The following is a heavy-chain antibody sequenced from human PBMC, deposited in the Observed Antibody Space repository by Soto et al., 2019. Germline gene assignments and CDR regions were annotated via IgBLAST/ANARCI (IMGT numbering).Heavy chain of an antibody. CDR1: GYTFTSYG. Sequence: QVQLVQSGAEVKKPGASVKVSCKASGYTFTSYGISWVRQPPGQGLEWTGWISAYNGNTNYAQKLQGRVTMTTDTATSRAYMEVRSLRSDDTAVYYCAREGGMGVLVSASEIDYWGQGTMVTVSS. D-gene: IGHD2-21*02. V-gene: IGHV1-18*01. J-gene: IGHJ4*02. CDR2: ISAYNGNT. CDR3: AREGGMGVLVSASEIDY.